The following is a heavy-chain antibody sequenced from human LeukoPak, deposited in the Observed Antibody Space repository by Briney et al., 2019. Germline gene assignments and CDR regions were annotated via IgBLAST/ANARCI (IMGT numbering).Heavy chain of an antibody. V-gene: IGHV4-39*07. Sequence: SETLSLTCTVSGGSISTSTYYWGWIRQPPGKGLEWIGSIFYSGNIYYSPSLTSRVTISVDTSQNQFSLRLSSVTAADTAVYYCARDHSGLQRYPLDYWGQGILVTVSS. CDR2: IFYSGNI. CDR1: GGSISTSTYY. D-gene: IGHD6-25*01. CDR3: ARDHSGLQRYPLDY. J-gene: IGHJ4*02.